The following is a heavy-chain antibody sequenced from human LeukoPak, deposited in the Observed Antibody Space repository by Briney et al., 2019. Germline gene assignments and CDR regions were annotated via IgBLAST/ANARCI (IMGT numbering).Heavy chain of an antibody. CDR3: ASRKLGNDY. D-gene: IGHD7-27*01. V-gene: IGHV4-39*07. CDR2: IYYSGST. CDR1: GDSISTGNYY. Sequence: SETLSLTCTVSGDSISTGNYYWGWIRQPPGKGLEWIGSIYYSGSTYYNPSLKSRVTISVDTSKNQFSLKLSSVTAADTAVYYCASRKLGNDYWGQGTLATVSS. J-gene: IGHJ4*02.